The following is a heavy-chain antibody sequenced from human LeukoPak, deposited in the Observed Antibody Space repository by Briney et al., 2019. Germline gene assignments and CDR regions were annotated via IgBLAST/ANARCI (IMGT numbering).Heavy chain of an antibody. CDR1: AYTFTSYY. CDR3: ARDLYCSGGSCYSFDP. CDR2: INPSGGST. Sequence: SVNASSKASAYTFTSYYMHWVRQAPGQWLEWMGIINPSGGSTSYAQKFQGRVTMTRHTSTSTVYMELSSLRSEDTAVYYCARDLYCSGGSCYSFDPWGQGTLVTVSS. J-gene: IGHJ5*02. V-gene: IGHV1-46*01. D-gene: IGHD2-15*01.